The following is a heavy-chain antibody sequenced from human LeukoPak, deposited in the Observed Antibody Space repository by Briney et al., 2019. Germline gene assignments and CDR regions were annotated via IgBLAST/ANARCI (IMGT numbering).Heavy chain of an antibody. CDR1: GFTFSSYS. Sequence: GGSLRLSCAASGFTFSSYSMNWVRQAPGKGLEWVSSISSSSSYIYYADSVKGRFTISRDNAKNSLYLQMNSLRAEDTAVYYCATYPYSSSWHADWFDPWGQGTLVTVSS. CDR3: ATYPYSSSWHADWFDP. V-gene: IGHV3-21*01. D-gene: IGHD6-13*01. J-gene: IGHJ5*02. CDR2: ISSSSSYI.